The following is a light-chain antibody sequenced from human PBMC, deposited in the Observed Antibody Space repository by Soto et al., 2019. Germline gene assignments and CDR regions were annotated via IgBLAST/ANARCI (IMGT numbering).Light chain of an antibody. CDR2: WAS. Sequence: DIVMTQSPDSLAVSLGERATINCKSSQIVSYSSNNNNYLAWYQQKPGQPPKLLIYWASTRESGVPDRFSGSGSGTDFTLTISSLQAEDVAVYYCQQYYSTPLTFGGGTKVEIK. J-gene: IGKJ4*01. CDR3: QQYYSTPLT. CDR1: QIVSYSSNNNNY. V-gene: IGKV4-1*01.